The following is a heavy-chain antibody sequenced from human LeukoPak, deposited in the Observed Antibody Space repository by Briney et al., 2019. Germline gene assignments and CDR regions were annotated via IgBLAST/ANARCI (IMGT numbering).Heavy chain of an antibody. CDR1: GYTFTSYG. V-gene: IGHV1-18*01. CDR3: AVRNTSSWSPFDF. J-gene: IGHJ4*02. D-gene: IGHD6-13*01. CDR2: ISAYNGDT. Sequence: ASVKVSCKASGYTFTSYGISWVRQAPGQGLEWMGWISAYNGDTNYAQKLQGRVTMTTDTSTSTAYMELRSLRSDDTAIYYCAVRNTSSWSPFDFWGQGTLVTVSS.